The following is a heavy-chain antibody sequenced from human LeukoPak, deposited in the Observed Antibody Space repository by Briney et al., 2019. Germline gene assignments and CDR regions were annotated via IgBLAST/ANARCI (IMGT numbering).Heavy chain of an antibody. CDR1: GFTFSSYG. CDR2: ISYDGSNK. J-gene: IGHJ4*02. CDR3: ARRLEARGQWLVQDRLRVFDY. D-gene: IGHD6-19*01. V-gene: IGHV3-30*03. Sequence: PGRSLRLSCAASGFTFSSYGMHWVRQAPGKGLEWVAVISYDGSNKYYADSVKGRFTISRDNSKNTLYLQMNSLRAEDTAVYYCARRLEARGQWLVQDRLRVFDYWGQGPLVTVSS.